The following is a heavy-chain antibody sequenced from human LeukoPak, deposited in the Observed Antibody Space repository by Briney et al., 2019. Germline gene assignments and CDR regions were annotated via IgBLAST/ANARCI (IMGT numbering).Heavy chain of an antibody. V-gene: IGHV1-18*04. J-gene: IGHJ4*02. Sequence: ASVKVSCKASGYTFTSYGISWVRQPPGQGLEWMGWISAYNGNTNYAQKLQGRVTMTTDTSTSTAYMELRSLRSDDTAVYYCARDYYGSGSYYKDYWGQGTLVTVSS. D-gene: IGHD3-10*01. CDR2: ISAYNGNT. CDR3: ARDYYGSGSYYKDY. CDR1: GYTFTSYG.